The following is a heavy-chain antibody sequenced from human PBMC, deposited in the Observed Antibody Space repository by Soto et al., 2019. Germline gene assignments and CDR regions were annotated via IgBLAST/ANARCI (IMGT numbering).Heavy chain of an antibody. Sequence: ASVKVSCKASGYTFTSYGISWMRQAPGQGLEWMGWISAYNGNTNYAQKLQGRVTMTTDTSTSTAYMELRSLRSDDTAVYYCARDEGITMVRGVGYYYYYGMDVWGQGTTVTVSS. V-gene: IGHV1-18*01. CDR3: ARDEGITMVRGVGYYYYYGMDV. CDR2: ISAYNGNT. D-gene: IGHD3-10*01. J-gene: IGHJ6*02. CDR1: GYTFTSYG.